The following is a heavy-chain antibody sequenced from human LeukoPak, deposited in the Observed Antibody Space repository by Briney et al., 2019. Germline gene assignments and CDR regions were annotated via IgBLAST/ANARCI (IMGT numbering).Heavy chain of an antibody. J-gene: IGHJ3*02. CDR1: GGSISSGSYF. V-gene: IGHV4-61*02. Sequence: SETLSLTCTVSGGSISSGSYFWSWIRQPAGKGLEWIGRIHTSGTTNYNPSLKSRVTISIDRSKNQFSLKHSSVTATDTAMYYCTRGGGYDAFDIWGQGTMVTVSS. CDR2: IHTSGTT. D-gene: IGHD2-15*01. CDR3: TRGGGYDAFDI.